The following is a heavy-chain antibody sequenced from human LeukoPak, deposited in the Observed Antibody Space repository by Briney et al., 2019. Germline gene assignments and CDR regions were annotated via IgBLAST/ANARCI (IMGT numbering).Heavy chain of an antibody. CDR1: GFTFSIFW. Sequence: GGSLRLSCAASGFTFSIFWMSWVRQAPGKGLEGVANIKQDGSAKYYVDSVKGRFTISRDNARNSLYLEMNNLRAEDTAIYYCATSYDSSGNNWGQGTLVTVSS. D-gene: IGHD3-22*01. V-gene: IGHV3-7*01. CDR3: ATSYDSSGNN. J-gene: IGHJ4*02. CDR2: IKQDGSAK.